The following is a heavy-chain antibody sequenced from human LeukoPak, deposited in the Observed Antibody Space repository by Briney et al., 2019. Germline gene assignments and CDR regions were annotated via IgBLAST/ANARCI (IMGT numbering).Heavy chain of an antibody. CDR2: IWSDGSNK. D-gene: IGHD3-22*01. CDR3: ARGAYYYED. V-gene: IGHV3-33*01. J-gene: IGHJ4*02. CDR1: GFIFSSYG. Sequence: GGSLRLSCAPSGFIFSSYGMHWVRQAPGKGLEWVAVIWSDGSNKYHADSVEGRFTISRDNSKNTLYLQMNSLRAEDTAVYYCARGAYYYEDWGQGTLVTVSS.